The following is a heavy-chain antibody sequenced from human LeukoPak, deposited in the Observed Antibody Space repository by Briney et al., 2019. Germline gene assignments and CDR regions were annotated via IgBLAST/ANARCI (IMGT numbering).Heavy chain of an antibody. D-gene: IGHD2-15*01. CDR3: ARVVYCSGGSCHIFAFDI. J-gene: IGHJ3*02. Sequence: GGSLRLSCAASGFTFSDYYMSWIRQAPGKGLEWVSYISSSGSTIFYADSVKGRFTISRDNAKNSLSLRVNSLRAVDTAVYYCARVVYCSGGSCHIFAFDIWGQGTMVTVSS. CDR2: ISSSGSTI. CDR1: GFTFSDYY. V-gene: IGHV3-11*01.